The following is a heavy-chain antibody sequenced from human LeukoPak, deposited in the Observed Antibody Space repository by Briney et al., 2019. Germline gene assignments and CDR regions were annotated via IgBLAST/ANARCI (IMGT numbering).Heavy chain of an antibody. D-gene: IGHD4-17*01. V-gene: IGHV4-59*08. CDR2: IYYSGST. CDR1: GGSISSYY. Sequence: SETLSLTCTVSGGSISSYYWSWIRQPPGKGLEWIGYIYYSGSTNYNPSPKSRVTISVDTSKNQFSLKLSSVTAADTAMYYCARHSDYGDQSVFDYWGQGTLVTVSS. CDR3: ARHSDYGDQSVFDY. J-gene: IGHJ4*02.